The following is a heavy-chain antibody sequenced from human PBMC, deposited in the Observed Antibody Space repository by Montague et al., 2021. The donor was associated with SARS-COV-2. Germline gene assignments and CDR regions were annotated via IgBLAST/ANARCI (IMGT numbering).Heavy chain of an antibody. V-gene: IGHV4-59*08. CDR2: IYYSGST. Sequence: SETLSLTCNVSGGSISSYYWSWIRQPPGKGLEWIGYIYYSGSTTYNPSLKSRVTISVDTSKNQFSLKLSSVTAADTAVYYCARLEAGDCSGGSCYSSWFDPWGQGTLVTVSS. D-gene: IGHD2-15*01. CDR3: ARLEAGDCSGGSCYSSWFDP. J-gene: IGHJ5*02. CDR1: GGSISSYY.